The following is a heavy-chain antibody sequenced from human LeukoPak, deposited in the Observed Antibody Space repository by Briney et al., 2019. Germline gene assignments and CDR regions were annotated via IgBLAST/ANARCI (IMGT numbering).Heavy chain of an antibody. Sequence: SETLSLTCAVYDGSFSGSYCTWIRQPPGKGLEWIGYIYYSGSTNYNPSLKSRISISVDTSKNQFSLKLSSVTAADTAVYYCARTTEGGYTYNYFYYYYMDVWGKGTSVTISS. CDR3: ARTTEGGYTYNYFYYYYMDV. J-gene: IGHJ6*03. D-gene: IGHD5-18*01. CDR2: IYYSGST. CDR1: DGSFSGSY. V-gene: IGHV4-59*01.